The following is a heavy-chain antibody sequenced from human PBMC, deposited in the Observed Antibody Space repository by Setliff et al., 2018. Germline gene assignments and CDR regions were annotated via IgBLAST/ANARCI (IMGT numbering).Heavy chain of an antibody. CDR1: GGSISSGSYY. Sequence: KRSETLSLTCTVSGGSISSGSYYWSWIRQPAGKGLEWIGHIYTSGSTNYNPSLKSRVTISVDTSKNQFSLKLSSVTAADTAVYYCAREQSNYDFWSGYYGSYYYYMDVWGKGTTVTVSS. CDR3: AREQSNYDFWSGYYGSYYYYMDV. CDR2: IYTSGST. D-gene: IGHD3-3*01. V-gene: IGHV4-61*09. J-gene: IGHJ6*03.